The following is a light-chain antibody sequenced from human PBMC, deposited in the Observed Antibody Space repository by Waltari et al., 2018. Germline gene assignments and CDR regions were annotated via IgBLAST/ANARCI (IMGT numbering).Light chain of an antibody. Sequence: QSILTQPPSASGTPGQRVTISCSGSASNTGGNLVTWYQQLPGKAPKLLIYRSDQRPSGVPDRFSASKTGTSASLAISGLQSEDEADYFCASWDDSLNGHWVFGGGTKVTVL. CDR2: RSD. V-gene: IGLV1-44*01. J-gene: IGLJ3*02. CDR1: ASNTGGNL. CDR3: ASWDDSLNGHWV.